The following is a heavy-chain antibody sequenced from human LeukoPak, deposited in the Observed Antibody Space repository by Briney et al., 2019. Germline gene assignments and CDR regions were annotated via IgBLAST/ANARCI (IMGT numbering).Heavy chain of an antibody. V-gene: IGHV3-30-3*01. D-gene: IGHD5-12*01. J-gene: IGHJ4*02. CDR3: ARGGGYSGYDSDY. CDR1: GFTFSSYA. CDR2: ISYDGSNK. Sequence: PGGSLRLSCAASGFTFSSYAMHWVRQAPGKGLEWVAVISYDGSNKYYADSVKGRFTISRDNSKNTLYLQMNSLRAEDTAVYYCARGGGYSGYDSDYWGQGTLVTVSS.